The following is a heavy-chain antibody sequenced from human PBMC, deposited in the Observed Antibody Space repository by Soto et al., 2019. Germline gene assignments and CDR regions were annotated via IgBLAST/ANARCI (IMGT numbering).Heavy chain of an antibody. D-gene: IGHD6-19*01. CDR1: GGSVTSGSYY. J-gene: IGHJ4*02. CDR2: IYYSGST. Sequence: QVQLQESGPGLVKPSETLSLTCTVSGGSVTSGSYYWSWIRQPPGKGLEWIGYIYYSGSTSYNPSLKSRVTISVDTSKNQIPLKLSSVTAADTAVYYCARDQGIAVAVFDYWGQGTLVTVSS. V-gene: IGHV4-61*01. CDR3: ARDQGIAVAVFDY.